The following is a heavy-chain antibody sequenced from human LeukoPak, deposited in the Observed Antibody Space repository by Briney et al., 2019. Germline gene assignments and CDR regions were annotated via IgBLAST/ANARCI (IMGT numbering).Heavy chain of an antibody. Sequence: GGSLRLSCAASRFTFSSYAMSWVRQAPGKGLEWVSAIRGSGGSTYYADSVKGRFTISRDNSKNTLYLQMNSLRAEDTAVYYCAKRGTTMEKEGFDYWGQGTLVTVSS. CDR1: RFTFSSYA. J-gene: IGHJ4*02. V-gene: IGHV3-23*01. D-gene: IGHD5-18*01. CDR3: AKRGTTMEKEGFDY. CDR2: IRGSGGST.